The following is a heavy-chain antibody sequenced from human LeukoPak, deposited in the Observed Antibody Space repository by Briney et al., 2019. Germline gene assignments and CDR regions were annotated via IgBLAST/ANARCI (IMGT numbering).Heavy chain of an antibody. J-gene: IGHJ4*02. Sequence: AGGSLRLSCAASGFTFSSYEMNLVRQAPGKGLELVAYISSSGSNIYYADSVKGRFTISRDNAKNSLYLQMNSLRAEDTAVYYCARDREGSHYATWIQLCDYWGQGALVTVSS. CDR3: ARDREGSHYATWIQLCDY. D-gene: IGHD5-18*01. V-gene: IGHV3-48*03. CDR2: ISSSGSNI. CDR1: GFTFSSYE.